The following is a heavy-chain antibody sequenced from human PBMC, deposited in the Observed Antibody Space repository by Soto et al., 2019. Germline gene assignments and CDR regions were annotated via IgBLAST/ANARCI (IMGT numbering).Heavy chain of an antibody. J-gene: IGHJ6*03. CDR2: ISGSGRTT. Sequence: VQLLESGGGLVQPGGSLRLSCAASGFTFGTYAMKWLRQAPGRGLECVSFISGSGRTTYYAESVKGRFTVSRDNSKSTMYLQMDSLGAEDTALYYRAKCRGPSYSYYYMGVWGKGTTVTVSS. V-gene: IGHV3-23*01. CDR1: GFTFGTYA. CDR3: AKCRGPSYSYYYMGV. D-gene: IGHD3-16*01.